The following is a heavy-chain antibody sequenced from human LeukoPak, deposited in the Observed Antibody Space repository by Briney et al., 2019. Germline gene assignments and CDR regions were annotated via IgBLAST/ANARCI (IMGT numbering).Heavy chain of an antibody. V-gene: IGHV1-69*13. CDR2: IIPIFGTA. CDR3: ARAVPPHDAFDI. CDR1: GYTFTGYY. Sequence: SVKVSCEASGYTFTGYYMHWVRQAPGQGLEWMGGIIPIFGTANYAQKFQGRVTITADESTSTAYMELSSLRSEDTAVYYCARAVPPHDAFDIWGQGTMVTVSS. D-gene: IGHD4-17*01. J-gene: IGHJ3*02.